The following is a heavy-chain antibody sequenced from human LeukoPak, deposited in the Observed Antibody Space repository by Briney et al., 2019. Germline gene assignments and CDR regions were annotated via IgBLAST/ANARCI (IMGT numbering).Heavy chain of an antibody. J-gene: IGHJ6*02. CDR1: GFTFSSYS. CDR3: ARDWGDHSNPYYYYGMDV. V-gene: IGHV3-48*02. Sequence: GGSLRLSCAASGFTFSSYSMNWVRQAPGKGLEWVPYITSSSSTVYYADSVKGRVTISRDNAKNSLYLLLNSLRDEDTAVYYCARDWGDHSNPYYYYGMDVWGQGTTVIVSS. CDR2: ITSSSSTV. D-gene: IGHD4-11*01.